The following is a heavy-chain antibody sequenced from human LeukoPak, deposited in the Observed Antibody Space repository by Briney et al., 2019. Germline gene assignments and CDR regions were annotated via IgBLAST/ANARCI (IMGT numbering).Heavy chain of an antibody. J-gene: IGHJ4*02. CDR1: GFAFSSYD. CDR2: TSGSGGNP. CDR3: GKETGIILVRGAVDY. D-gene: IGHD3-10*01. Sequence: GESLKISCAASGFAFSSYDMSWVRQAPGEELEWVSVTSGSGGNPYYADSVKGRFTISRDNSKNTVYLHMNSLRAEDTALHYCGKETGIILVRGAVDYWGQGTLVTVSS. V-gene: IGHV3-23*01.